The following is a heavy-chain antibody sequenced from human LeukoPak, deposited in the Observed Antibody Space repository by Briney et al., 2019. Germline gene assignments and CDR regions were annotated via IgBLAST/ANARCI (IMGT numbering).Heavy chain of an antibody. CDR1: GFTFSRNA. Sequence: GESLKISCAASGFTFSRNAIHWVRQGPGKGLEWVAYIAHHGFNTYYADSVKGRFTISRDNSKRTLYLQMNSLRPDDTAVYYCAKDGFWSCTDWGQGTLVTVSS. J-gene: IGHJ4*02. D-gene: IGHD2-8*02. CDR3: AKDGFWSCTD. CDR2: IAHHGFNT. V-gene: IGHV3-30*02.